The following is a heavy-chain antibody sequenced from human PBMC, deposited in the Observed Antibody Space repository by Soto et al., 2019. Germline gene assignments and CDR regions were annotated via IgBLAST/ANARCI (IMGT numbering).Heavy chain of an antibody. D-gene: IGHD3-10*01. Sequence: GGSLRLSCSVSGFTFRSHSMHWVRQAPGKGLEWLAVISFDGSNKYYADSVKGRFTVSRDNSKNTLYLHMNSVTAADTAVYYCARGSGYYGSVSPNYFDYWGQGILVTVSS. V-gene: IGHV3-30*04. CDR2: ISFDGSNK. J-gene: IGHJ4*02. CDR3: ARGSGYYGSVSPNYFDY. CDR1: GFTFRSHS.